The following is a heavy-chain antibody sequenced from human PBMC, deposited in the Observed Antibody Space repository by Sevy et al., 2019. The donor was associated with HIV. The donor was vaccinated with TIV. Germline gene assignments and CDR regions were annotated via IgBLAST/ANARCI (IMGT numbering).Heavy chain of an antibody. CDR3: AREVKITGTTED. V-gene: IGHV3-30*04. J-gene: IGHJ4*02. CDR2: ISYDGSNK. Sequence: GGSLRLSCAASGFTFSSYAMHWVRQAPGKGLEWVAVISYDGSNKYYADSVKGRFTISRDNSKNTLYLQMNSPRAEDTAVYYCAREVKITGTTEDWGQGTLVTVSS. D-gene: IGHD1-20*01. CDR1: GFTFSSYA.